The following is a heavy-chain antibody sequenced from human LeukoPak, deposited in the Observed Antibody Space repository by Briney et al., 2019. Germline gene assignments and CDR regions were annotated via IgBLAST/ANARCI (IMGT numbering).Heavy chain of an antibody. CDR3: ARRGSYFDY. Sequence: PGGSLRLSCAASGFSFSTYSMIWVRQAPGKGLEWVSSVSGTSEYIYYADSVRGRFTISRDNAKNTVYLQMNSLRAEDTAVYYCARRGSYFDYWGQGTLVTVSS. J-gene: IGHJ4*02. CDR2: VSGTSEYI. CDR1: GFSFSTYS. V-gene: IGHV3-21*06. D-gene: IGHD3-16*01.